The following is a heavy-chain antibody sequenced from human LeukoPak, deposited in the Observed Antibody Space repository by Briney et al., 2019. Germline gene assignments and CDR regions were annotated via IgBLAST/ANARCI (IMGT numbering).Heavy chain of an antibody. V-gene: IGHV3-23*01. Sequence: PGGSLRLSCAASRFTFSAYSMSWVRQAPGKGLEWASAISGSGGNTYYADSVKGRFTISRDNSKNTLYLQMNSLRAEDTAAYYCARGGILYGMDVWGQGTTVTVSS. CDR1: RFTFSAYS. D-gene: IGHD6-13*01. CDR2: ISGSGGNT. CDR3: ARGGILYGMDV. J-gene: IGHJ6*02.